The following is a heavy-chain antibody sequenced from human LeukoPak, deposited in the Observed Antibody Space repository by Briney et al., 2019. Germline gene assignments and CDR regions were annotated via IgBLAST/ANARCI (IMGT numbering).Heavy chain of an antibody. D-gene: IGHD5-24*01. Sequence: NPSETLSLTCTVSGGSISSSSYYWGWIRQPPGKGLEWIGSIYYSGSTYYNPSLKSRVTISVDKSKNQFSLKLSSVTAADTAVYYCASTDSRDGRIDYWGQGTLVTVSS. CDR3: ASTDSRDGRIDY. V-gene: IGHV4-39*07. J-gene: IGHJ4*02. CDR1: GGSISSSSYY. CDR2: IYYSGST.